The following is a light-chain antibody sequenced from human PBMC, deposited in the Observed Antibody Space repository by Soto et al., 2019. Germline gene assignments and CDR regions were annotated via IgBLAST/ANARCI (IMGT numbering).Light chain of an antibody. V-gene: IGLV2-8*01. CDR1: GSDFGGYNY. CDR3: SSYVGSITFAV. CDR2: EVT. J-gene: IGLJ1*01. Sequence: QSVLTQPPSASGSPGQSVTISCTGTGSDFGGYNYVSWYQQHPGKVPKLMIYEVTKRPSGVPDRFSGSKSGNTASLTVSGLQAEDEADYYCSSYVGSITFAVFWTWPKVTVL.